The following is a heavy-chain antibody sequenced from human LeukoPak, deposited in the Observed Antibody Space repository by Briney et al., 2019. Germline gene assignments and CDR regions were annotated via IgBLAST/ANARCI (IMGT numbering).Heavy chain of an antibody. V-gene: IGHV3-30*18. CDR1: GFTFSSYG. D-gene: IGHD6-19*01. CDR2: ISYDGSNK. Sequence: GGSLRLSCAASGFTFSSYGMHWVRQAQGKGLEWVAVISYDGSNKYYADSVKGRFTISRDNSKNTLYLQMNSLRAEDTAVYYCAKTAVAANYFDYWGQGTLVTVSS. J-gene: IGHJ4*02. CDR3: AKTAVAANYFDY.